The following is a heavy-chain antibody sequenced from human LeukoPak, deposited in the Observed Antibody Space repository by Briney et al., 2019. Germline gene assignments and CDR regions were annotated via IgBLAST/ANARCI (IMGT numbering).Heavy chain of an antibody. Sequence: AXYGGSFSGXXXXWIRQPPGKXXXXXXEINHSGSTYYNPSLRSRFTISLDRSKNQFSLKLSSVTAADTAVYYCARDPGSYSSSWLPSFDYWGQGTLVTVSS. CDR1: GGSFSGXX. CDR2: INHSGST. CDR3: ARDPGSYSSSWLPSFDY. V-gene: IGHV4-34*09. J-gene: IGHJ4*02. D-gene: IGHD6-13*01.